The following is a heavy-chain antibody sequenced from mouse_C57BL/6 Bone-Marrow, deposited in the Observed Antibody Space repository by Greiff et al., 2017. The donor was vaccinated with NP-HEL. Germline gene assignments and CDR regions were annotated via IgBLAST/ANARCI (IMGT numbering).Heavy chain of an antibody. V-gene: IGHV14-2*01. Sequence: EVQLQESGAELVKPGASVKLSCTASGFNIKDYYMHWVKQRTEQGLEWIGRIDPEDGETEYAPKFQGKATITADTSSNTAYLQLSSLTSEDTAVYYCARSHFYFDYWGQGTTLTVSS. CDR3: ARSHFYFDY. CDR1: GFNIKDYY. CDR2: IDPEDGET. J-gene: IGHJ2*01.